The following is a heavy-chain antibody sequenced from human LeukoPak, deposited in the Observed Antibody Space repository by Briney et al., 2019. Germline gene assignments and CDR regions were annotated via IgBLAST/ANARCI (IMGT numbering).Heavy chain of an antibody. CDR1: GGSFSSSNW. CDR2: IFHSGTT. Sequence: SETLSLTCAVSGGSFSSSNWWSWVRQPPGKGLEWIGDIFHSGTTNYNPSLKSRVTISVDKSKNQFSLNLTSVTAADTAVYYCARAVGSGSFQTYYYYMDVWGKGTTVTISS. D-gene: IGHD3-10*01. V-gene: IGHV4-4*02. J-gene: IGHJ6*03. CDR3: ARAVGSGSFQTYYYYMDV.